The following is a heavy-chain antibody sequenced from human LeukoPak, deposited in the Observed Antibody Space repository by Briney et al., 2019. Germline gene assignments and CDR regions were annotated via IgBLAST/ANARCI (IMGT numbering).Heavy chain of an antibody. D-gene: IGHD6-13*01. CDR2: INHSGST. V-gene: IGHV4-34*01. CDR1: GGSFSGYH. Sequence: SETLSLTCAVYGGSFSGYHWSWIRQPPGKGLEWIGEINHSGSTNYNPSLKSRVTISVDTSKNQFSLKLSSVTAADTAVYYCAREGTIAAAGPHVFDYWGQGTLVTVSS. CDR3: AREGTIAAAGPHVFDY. J-gene: IGHJ4*02.